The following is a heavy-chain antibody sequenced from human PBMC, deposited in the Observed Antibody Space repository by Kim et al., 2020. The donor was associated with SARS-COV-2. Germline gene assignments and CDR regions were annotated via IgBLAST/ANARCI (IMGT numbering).Heavy chain of an antibody. D-gene: IGHD1-20*01. V-gene: IGHV4-39*01. J-gene: IGHJ4*02. CDR3: AGHARGITGTYY. Sequence: YYNPSLKSRVTISVETSKNQFSRKLSSVTAADTAVYYCAGHARGITGTYYWGQGTLVTVSS.